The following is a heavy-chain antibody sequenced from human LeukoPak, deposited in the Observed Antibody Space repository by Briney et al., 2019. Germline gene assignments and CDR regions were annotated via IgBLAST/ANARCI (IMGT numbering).Heavy chain of an antibody. Sequence: ASVKVSCKASGYTFVNYDINWVRQAPGQGLEWMGWMNPGSGNTGFAQNFQGRVTLTRDTSISAAYMELTSLRSEDTAVYYCARGFRGDRTMVAVSGRDYYYYCMDAWGEGTTVTVS. J-gene: IGHJ6*03. D-gene: IGHD4/OR15-4a*01. CDR2: MNPGSGNT. V-gene: IGHV1-8*01. CDR1: GYTFVNYD. CDR3: ARGFRGDRTMVAVSGRDYYYYCMDA.